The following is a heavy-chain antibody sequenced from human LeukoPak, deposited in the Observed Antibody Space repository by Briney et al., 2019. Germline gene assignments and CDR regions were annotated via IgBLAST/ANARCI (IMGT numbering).Heavy chain of an antibody. D-gene: IGHD1-26*01. Sequence: GGSLRLSCAASGFTFSTYVMHWVRQAPGKGLEWVAVIAYDGVNKYYADSVKGRFTISRDDSKNTVYLQMNSLRVEDTAVYYCARVSSVGATREFDYWGQGTLVTVSS. V-gene: IGHV3-30-3*01. CDR1: GFTFSTYV. CDR3: ARVSSVGATREFDY. J-gene: IGHJ4*02. CDR2: IAYDGVNK.